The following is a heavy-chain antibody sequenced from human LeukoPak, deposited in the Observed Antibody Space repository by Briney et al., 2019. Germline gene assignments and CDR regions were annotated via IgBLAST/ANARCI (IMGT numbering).Heavy chain of an antibody. CDR2: IYYSGST. CDR1: GGSISSYY. J-gene: IGHJ4*02. V-gene: IGHV4-59*05. CDR3: ARHWPNYYDSSGQIDY. Sequence: SETLSLTCTVSGGSISSYYWSWIRQPPGKGLEWIGSIYYSGSTYYNPSLKSRVTISVDTSKNQFSLKLSSVTAADTAVYYCARHWPNYYDSSGQIDYWVQGTLVTVSS. D-gene: IGHD3-22*01.